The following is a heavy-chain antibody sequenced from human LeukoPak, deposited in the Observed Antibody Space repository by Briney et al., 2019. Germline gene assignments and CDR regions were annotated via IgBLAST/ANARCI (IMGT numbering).Heavy chain of an antibody. CDR1: GGPISSYY. CDR2: IYYSGST. V-gene: IGHV4-59*01. J-gene: IGHJ4*02. D-gene: IGHD6-13*01. Sequence: PSETLSLTCTVSGGPISSYYWSWIRQPPGKGLEWIGYIYYSGSTNYNPSLKSRVTISVDTSKNQFSLKLSSVTAADTAVYYCARDLGSSWGQGTLVTVSS. CDR3: ARDLGSS.